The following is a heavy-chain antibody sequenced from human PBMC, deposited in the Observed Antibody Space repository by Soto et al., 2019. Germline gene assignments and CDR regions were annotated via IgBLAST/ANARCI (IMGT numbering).Heavy chain of an antibody. CDR3: EKDLGATGSTEGAFEV. D-gene: IGHD1-1*01. Sequence: GGSLRLSCAASGFTFSSYAMSWVRQAPGKGLEWVSAIRDSGGSTYYADSVKGRFTISRDNSKNTLYLQMNSLRAEDTAVYYCEKDLGATGSTEGAFEVWGQGTMVTVSS. CDR2: IRDSGGST. V-gene: IGHV3-23*01. J-gene: IGHJ3*01. CDR1: GFTFSSYA.